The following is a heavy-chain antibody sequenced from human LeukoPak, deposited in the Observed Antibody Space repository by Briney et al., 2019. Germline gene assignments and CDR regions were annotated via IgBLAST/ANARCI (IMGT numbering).Heavy chain of an antibody. D-gene: IGHD6-13*01. J-gene: IGHJ1*01. Sequence: ASVKVSCKASGYTFTGYYMHWVRQAPGQGLEWMGWINPNSGGTNYAQKFQGRVTMTRDTSISAAYMELSRLRSDDTAVYYCARLEAAAGRKYFQHWGQGTLVTVSS. CDR1: GYTFTGYY. CDR3: ARLEAAAGRKYFQH. V-gene: IGHV1-2*02. CDR2: INPNSGGT.